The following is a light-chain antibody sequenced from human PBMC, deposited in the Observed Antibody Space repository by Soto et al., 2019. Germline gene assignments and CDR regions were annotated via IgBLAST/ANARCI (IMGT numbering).Light chain of an antibody. V-gene: IGKV2-30*01. J-gene: IGKJ2*01. Sequence: DVVMTQSPLSLPVTLGQPASISCRSSQSLAYSDGNTYLNWFQQRPGQSPRRLIYKVSNRDSGVPDRFSGSGPGSDSTLKISRLEAEDVGVSYYLQGPHWPPYTFGQGPQLEIK. CDR3: LQGPHWPPYT. CDR2: KVS. CDR1: QSLAYSDGNTY.